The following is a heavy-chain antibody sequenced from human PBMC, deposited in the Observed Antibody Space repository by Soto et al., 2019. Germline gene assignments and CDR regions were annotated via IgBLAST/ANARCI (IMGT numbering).Heavy chain of an antibody. CDR1: GGSISSSNW. V-gene: IGHV4-4*02. CDR3: ARVGGSCYTLVGLRYGMDV. J-gene: IGHJ6*02. CDR2: IYHSGST. D-gene: IGHD2-15*01. Sequence: TSETLSLTCAVSGGSISSSNWWSWVRQPPGKGLEWIGEIYHSGSTNYNPSLKSRVTISVDKSKNQFSLKLSSVTAADTAVYYCARVGGSCYTLVGLRYGMDVWGQGTTVTVSS.